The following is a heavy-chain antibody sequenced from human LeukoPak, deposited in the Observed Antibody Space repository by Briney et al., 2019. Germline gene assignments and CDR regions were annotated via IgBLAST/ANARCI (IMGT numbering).Heavy chain of an antibody. CDR1: GGSISSYY. D-gene: IGHD3-22*01. V-gene: IGHV4-4*07. CDR2: IYTSGST. Sequence: SETLSLTCTVSGGSISSYYWSWIRQPAGKGLEWIGRIYTSGSTNYNPSLKSRVTMSVDTSKNQFSLKLSSVTAADTAVYYCARDRGAQYYYDSSGYYPFDYWGQGTLVTVSP. CDR3: ARDRGAQYYYDSSGYYPFDY. J-gene: IGHJ4*02.